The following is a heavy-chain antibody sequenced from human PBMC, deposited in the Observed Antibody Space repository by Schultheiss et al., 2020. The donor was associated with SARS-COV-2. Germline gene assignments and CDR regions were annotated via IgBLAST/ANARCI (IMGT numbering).Heavy chain of an antibody. Sequence: SETLSLTCIVSGGSINDYYWSWIRQPAGKGLEWVGRIFTSGSTNYKPSLKSRVTMSADTSKNQVSLSLTSVTAADTAVYYCARGVSGYLGSGYYYGYFQHWGQGTLVTVSS. CDR1: GGSINDYY. CDR3: ARGVSGYLGSGYYYGYFQH. J-gene: IGHJ1*01. D-gene: IGHD3-22*01. CDR2: IFTSGST. V-gene: IGHV4-4*07.